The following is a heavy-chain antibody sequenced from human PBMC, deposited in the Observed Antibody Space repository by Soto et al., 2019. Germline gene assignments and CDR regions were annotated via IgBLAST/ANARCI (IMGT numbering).Heavy chain of an antibody. CDR2: ISAYNGNT. CDR1: GYTFTSYG. V-gene: IGHV1-18*01. Sequence: ASVKVSCKASGYTFTSYGISWVRQAPGQGLEWMGWISAYNGNTNYAQKLQGRVTMTTDTSTSTAYMELRSLRSDGTAVYYCARSQAVAGQWGEFDYWGQGTLVTVSS. J-gene: IGHJ4*02. CDR3: ARSQAVAGQWGEFDY. D-gene: IGHD6-19*01.